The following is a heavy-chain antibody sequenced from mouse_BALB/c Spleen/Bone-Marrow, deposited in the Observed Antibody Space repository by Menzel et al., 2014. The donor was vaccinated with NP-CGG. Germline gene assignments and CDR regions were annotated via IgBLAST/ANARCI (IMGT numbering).Heavy chain of an antibody. CDR1: GISITTGNYG. CDR3: ARGAMITTGYFDY. J-gene: IGHJ2*01. V-gene: IGHV3-5*02. CDR2: MYYSGTI. Sequence: VQLKESGPGLVKPSQTVSLTCTVTGISITTGNYGWSWIRQFPGNKLEWIGYMYYSGTITYNPSLTSRTTITRDTSKNQFFLEMNSLTAEDTATYYCARGAMITTGYFDYWGQGTTLTVSS. D-gene: IGHD2-4*01.